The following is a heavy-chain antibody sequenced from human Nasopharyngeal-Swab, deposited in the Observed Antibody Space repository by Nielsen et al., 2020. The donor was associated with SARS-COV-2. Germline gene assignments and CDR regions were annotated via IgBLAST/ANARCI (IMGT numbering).Heavy chain of an antibody. J-gene: IGHJ3*02. CDR2: ISARGGST. CDR3: AKDDVVRGDAFDI. CDR1: GFTFNIYA. D-gene: IGHD3-10*01. V-gene: IGHV3-23*01. Sequence: GESLKISCIASGFTFNIYAMAWVRRTPGRGLQWVSGISARGGSTYYTDSVKGRFAVSRDNSRNTLYLQMHSLRVEDTSLYYCAKDDVVRGDAFDIWGQGTMVTFSS.